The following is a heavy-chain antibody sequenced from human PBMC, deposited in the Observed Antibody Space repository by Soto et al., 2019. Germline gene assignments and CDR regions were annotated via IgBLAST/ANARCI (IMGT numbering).Heavy chain of an antibody. J-gene: IGHJ6*02. CDR2: INHSGST. CDR1: GGSFSGYY. D-gene: IGHD2-2*02. Sequence: PSETLSLTCAVYGGSFSGYYWSWIRQPPGKGLEWIGEINHSGSTNYNPSLKSRVTISVDTSKSQFSLKLSSVTAADTAVYYCARDIVVVPAAITGFYYYGMDVWGQGTTVTVSS. V-gene: IGHV4-34*01. CDR3: ARDIVVVPAAITGFYYYGMDV.